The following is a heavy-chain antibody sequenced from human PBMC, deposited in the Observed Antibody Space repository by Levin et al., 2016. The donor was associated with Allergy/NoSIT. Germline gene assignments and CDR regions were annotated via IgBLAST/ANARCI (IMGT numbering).Heavy chain of an antibody. CDR2: ISSSSSYT. V-gene: IGHV3-11*05. CDR3: ARDKIGTSRDLWFGDTYYYGMDV. Sequence: WIRQPPGKGLEWVSYISSSSSYTNYADSVKGRFTISRDNAKNSLYLQMNSLRAEDTAVYYCARDKIGTSRDLWFGDTYYYGMDVWGQGTTVTVSS. J-gene: IGHJ6*02. D-gene: IGHD3-10*01.